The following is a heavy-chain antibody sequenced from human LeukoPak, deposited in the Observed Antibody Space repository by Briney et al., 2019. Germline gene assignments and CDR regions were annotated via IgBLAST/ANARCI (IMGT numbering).Heavy chain of an antibody. CDR2: INHSGST. V-gene: IGHV4-34*01. CDR3: ASGYGSGSYFAFDI. CDR1: GGSFSGYY. D-gene: IGHD3-10*01. J-gene: IGHJ3*02. Sequence: PSETLSLTCAVYGGSFSGYYWSWIRQPPGKGLEWIGEINHSGSTNYNPSLKSRVTISVDTSKHQFSLKLSSVTAADTAVYYCASGYGSGSYFAFDIWGQGTMVTVSS.